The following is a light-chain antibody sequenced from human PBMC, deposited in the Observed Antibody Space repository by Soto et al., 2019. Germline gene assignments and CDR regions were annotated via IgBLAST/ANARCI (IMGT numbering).Light chain of an antibody. CDR3: QQYANGRT. Sequence: DIQMTQSPSSLSASAGDRVTITCQASQDINNHLNWYQQRAGRAPKHLINDASHLETGVPSRYSGTACGTDFTLSIGRPQPEHMATYNLQQYANGRTFGRGTKVHIK. V-gene: IGKV1-33*01. J-gene: IGKJ4*01. CDR2: DAS. CDR1: QDINNH.